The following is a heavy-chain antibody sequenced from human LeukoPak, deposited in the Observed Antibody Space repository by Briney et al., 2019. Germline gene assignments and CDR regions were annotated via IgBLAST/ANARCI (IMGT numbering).Heavy chain of an antibody. Sequence: SGTLSLTCTVSGGSINTSNWWSWVRQPPGKGLEWVGEIFRRGITNYNPSLKSRVTISVDTSKNQFSLKLSSVTAADTAVYYCARDRGIKGYQLDYWGQGTLVTVSS. D-gene: IGHD2-2*01. CDR3: ARDRGIKGYQLDY. J-gene: IGHJ4*02. CDR1: GGSINTSNW. CDR2: IFRRGIT. V-gene: IGHV4-4*02.